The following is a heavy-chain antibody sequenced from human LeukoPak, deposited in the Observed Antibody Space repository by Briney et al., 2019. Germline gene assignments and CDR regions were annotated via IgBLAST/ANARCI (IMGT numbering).Heavy chain of an antibody. Sequence: SVTVSCKASGSTFSRYGISWVRQAPGQGLEWMGGTIPMFGTANYAQKFQGRVTIIADESTSTAYMELSSLRSEDTAVYYCASDRYGVRDYGSGSYMERIYYYGMDVWGQGTTVTVSS. CDR2: TIPMFGTA. CDR1: GSTFSRYG. V-gene: IGHV1-69*13. J-gene: IGHJ6*02. D-gene: IGHD3-10*01. CDR3: ASDRYGVRDYGSGSYMERIYYYGMDV.